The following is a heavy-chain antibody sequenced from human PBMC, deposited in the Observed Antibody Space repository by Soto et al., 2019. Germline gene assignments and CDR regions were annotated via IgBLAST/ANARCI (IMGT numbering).Heavy chain of an antibody. Sequence: QVQLQESGPGLVKPSQTLSLTCTVSGGSISSGGYYWSWIRQPPGKGLEWIGHIYNSGSTYNNPSLKCRVTISVDTSKNQFSLNLNSVTAADTAVYYCARGPAGDKVDYWGQGTLVTVSS. D-gene: IGHD7-27*01. CDR1: GGSISSGGYY. CDR2: IYNSGST. CDR3: ARGPAGDKVDY. J-gene: IGHJ4*02. V-gene: IGHV4-30-4*01.